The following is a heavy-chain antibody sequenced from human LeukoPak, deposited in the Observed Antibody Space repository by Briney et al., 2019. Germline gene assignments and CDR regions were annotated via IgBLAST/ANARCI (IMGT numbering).Heavy chain of an antibody. V-gene: IGHV1-8*03. CDR3: ARGVVGATSSHYFDY. Sequence: RASVKVSCKASGYTFTNYDINWVRQATGQGLEWMGWMNPNSGNTGYARKFQGRVTITRNTSISTAYMELSSLTSEDTAVYYCARGVVGATSSHYFDYWGQGILVTVSS. J-gene: IGHJ4*02. D-gene: IGHD1-26*01. CDR1: GYTFTNYD. CDR2: MNPNSGNT.